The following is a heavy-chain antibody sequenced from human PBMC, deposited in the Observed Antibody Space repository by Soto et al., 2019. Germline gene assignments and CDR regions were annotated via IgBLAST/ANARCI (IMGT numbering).Heavy chain of an antibody. V-gene: IGHV3-49*04. CDR3: TRVSEDGDYDYYSGMDL. Sequence: GESLKISCTASGFAFRDYAMSWVRLAPGKGLEWVGFIKTESYGWKTDSAASVKGRFIISRDDSKKIAYLHLTSLKTEDTAIYYCTRVSEDGDYDYYSGMDLWGLGTTVTVSS. D-gene: IGHD2-15*01. J-gene: IGHJ6*02. CDR2: IKTESYGWKT. CDR1: GFAFRDYA.